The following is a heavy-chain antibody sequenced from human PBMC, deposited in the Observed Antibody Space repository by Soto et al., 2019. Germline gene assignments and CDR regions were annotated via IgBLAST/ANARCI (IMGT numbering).Heavy chain of an antibody. CDR2: ISAYNGNT. V-gene: IGHV1-18*01. Sequence: ASVKVSCKASGYTFTSYGISWVRQAPGQGLEWMGWISAYNGNTNYAQKLQGRVTMTTDTSTSTAYMELRSLRSDDTAVHYCARDVPYYYDSSGYYRFDYWGQGTLVTVSS. CDR1: GYTFTSYG. CDR3: ARDVPYYYDSSGYYRFDY. J-gene: IGHJ4*02. D-gene: IGHD3-22*01.